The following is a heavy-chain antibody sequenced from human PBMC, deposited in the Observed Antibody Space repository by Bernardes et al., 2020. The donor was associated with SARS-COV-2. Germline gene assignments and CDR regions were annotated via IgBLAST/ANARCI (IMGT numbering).Heavy chain of an antibody. CDR2: ISGSGGST. J-gene: IGHJ6*02. D-gene: IGHD4-17*01. Sequence: GGSLRLSCAASGFTFSSYAMSWVRQAPGKGLEWVSAISGSGGSTYYADSVKGRFTISRDNSKNTLYLQMNSLRAEDTAVYYCAKGGPYGVYGEVVDYYYYYGMDVWGQGTTVTVSS. CDR3: AKGGPYGVYGEVVDYYYYYGMDV. CDR1: GFTFSSYA. V-gene: IGHV3-23*01.